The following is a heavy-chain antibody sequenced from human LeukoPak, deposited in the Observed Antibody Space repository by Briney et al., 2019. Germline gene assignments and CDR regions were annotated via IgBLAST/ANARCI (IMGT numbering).Heavy chain of an antibody. J-gene: IGHJ3*02. CDR3: ARDATFHYYDSSGYYTLGGAFDI. D-gene: IGHD3-22*01. Sequence: GASVKVSCKASGYTFTSYGISWVRQAPGQGLEWMGWISAYNGNTNYAQTLQGRVTMTTDTSASTAYMELRSLRSDDTAVYYCARDATFHYYDSSGYYTLGGAFDIWGQGTMVTVSS. V-gene: IGHV1-18*01. CDR2: ISAYNGNT. CDR1: GYTFTSYG.